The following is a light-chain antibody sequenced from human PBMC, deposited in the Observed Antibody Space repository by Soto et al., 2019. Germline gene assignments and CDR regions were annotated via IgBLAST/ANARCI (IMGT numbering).Light chain of an antibody. CDR3: QSYDSSLSGYV. V-gene: IGLV1-40*01. J-gene: IGLJ7*01. CDR2: ENN. Sequence: QSVLTQPPSVSEAPGQRVTISCTGSSSNIGAGYEAHWYQQVPGTAPKLLIYENNNRPSGVPDRFSGSKSGTSASLAITGLQAEVEAEYYCQSYDSSLSGYVFGTGTQLTVL. CDR1: SSNIGAGYE.